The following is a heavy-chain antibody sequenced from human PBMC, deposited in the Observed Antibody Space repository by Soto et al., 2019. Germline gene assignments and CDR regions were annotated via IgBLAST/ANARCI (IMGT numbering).Heavy chain of an antibody. CDR2: ISAYNSNT. D-gene: IGHD6-13*01. J-gene: IGHJ4*02. CDR1: GYTFTSYG. CDR3: ARAYSGAAAGSFDY. V-gene: IGHV1-18*01. Sequence: ASVKVSCKASGYTFTSYGISWVRQAPGQGLEWMGWISAYNSNTNYAQKLQGRVTMTTDTSTSTAYMELRSLRSDDTAVYYCARAYSGAAAGSFDYWGQGTLVTVSS.